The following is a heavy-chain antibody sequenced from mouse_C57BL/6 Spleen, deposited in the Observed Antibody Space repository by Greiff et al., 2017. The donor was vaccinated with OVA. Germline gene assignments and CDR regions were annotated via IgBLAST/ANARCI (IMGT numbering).Heavy chain of an antibody. V-gene: IGHV1-81*01. J-gene: IGHJ4*01. CDR1: GYTFTSYG. CDR3: ARSDYDAGGLAIDY. D-gene: IGHD2-4*01. Sequence: QVQLQQSGAELARPGASVKLSCKASGYTFTSYGISWVKQRTGQGLEWIGEIYPRSGKTYYNEKFKGKATLTADKSSSKAYMELRSLTSVDSAVYFCARSDYDAGGLAIDYWGQGTSVTVSS. CDR2: IYPRSGKT.